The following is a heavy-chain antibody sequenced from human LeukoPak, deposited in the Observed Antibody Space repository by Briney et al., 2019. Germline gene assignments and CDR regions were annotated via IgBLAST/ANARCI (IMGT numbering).Heavy chain of an antibody. CDR1: GYSFTSNW. D-gene: IGHD6-19*01. CDR3: ARASYSSGFFEALHAFDT. Sequence: GESLKISCEGSGYSFTSNWIGWVRQMPGKGLEWMGIINPVDSDTRYSPSFQGQVTISADKSISTAYLQWSSLKASDTAMYYCARASYSSGFFEALHAFDTWGQGTMVTVSS. V-gene: IGHV5-51*01. CDR2: INPVDSDT. J-gene: IGHJ3*02.